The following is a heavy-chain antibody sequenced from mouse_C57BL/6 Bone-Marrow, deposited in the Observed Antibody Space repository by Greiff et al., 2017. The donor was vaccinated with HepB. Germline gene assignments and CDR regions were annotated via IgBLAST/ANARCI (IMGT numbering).Heavy chain of an antibody. CDR3: ARGGFYFITTVVAFDY. V-gene: IGHV1-26*01. CDR1: GYTFTDYY. CDR2: INPNNGGT. Sequence: VQLQQSGPELVKPGASVKISCKASGYTFTDYYMNWVKQSHGKSLEWIGDINPNNGGTSYNQKFKGKATLTVDKSSSTAYMELRSLTSEDSAVYYCARGGFYFITTVVAFDYWGQGTTLTVSS. D-gene: IGHD1-1*01. J-gene: IGHJ2*01.